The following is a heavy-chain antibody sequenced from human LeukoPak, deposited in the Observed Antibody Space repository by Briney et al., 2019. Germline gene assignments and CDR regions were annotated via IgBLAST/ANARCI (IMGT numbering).Heavy chain of an antibody. Sequence: GGPLRLSCAASGFTFSTYSMNWVRQAPGKGLEWVSSISSSGSYIYYADSVKGRFTISRDNAKNSLYLQMNSLRAEDTAVYYCAMEGYSGNYPAYWGQGTLVTVSS. D-gene: IGHD1-26*01. CDR1: GFTFSTYS. CDR2: ISSSGSYI. V-gene: IGHV3-21*01. J-gene: IGHJ4*02. CDR3: AMEGYSGNYPAY.